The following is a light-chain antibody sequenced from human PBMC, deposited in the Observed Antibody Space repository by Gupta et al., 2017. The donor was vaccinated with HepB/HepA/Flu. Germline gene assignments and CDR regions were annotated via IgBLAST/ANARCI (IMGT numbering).Light chain of an antibody. CDR2: TTD. J-gene: IGLJ2*01. V-gene: IGLV7-43*01. CDR3: LLYYGGRKPHVL. Sequence: HTVLSQEPSLIVSPGGSVTLTCASSTGAVTSAYYPNWIQQTPGQAPRTLIYTTDTKYSWTPARFSASLLGGKATLTLPYVQPEDEAEYYCLLYYGGRKPHVLFGGGTKLTVL. CDR1: TGAVTSAYY.